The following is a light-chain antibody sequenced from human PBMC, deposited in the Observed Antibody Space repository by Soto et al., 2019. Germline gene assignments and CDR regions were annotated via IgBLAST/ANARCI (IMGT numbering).Light chain of an antibody. Sequence: SSELTQPPSVSVSPGLTASITCSEDKLGDKLAYWYQQKPGQSPVLVMYQDSKRPSGIPERFSGSNSGNTATLTISGTQSMDEADYYCQAWDSSTAVFGTSTKVTVL. CDR2: QDS. V-gene: IGLV3-1*01. CDR1: KLGDKL. CDR3: QAWDSSTAV. J-gene: IGLJ1*01.